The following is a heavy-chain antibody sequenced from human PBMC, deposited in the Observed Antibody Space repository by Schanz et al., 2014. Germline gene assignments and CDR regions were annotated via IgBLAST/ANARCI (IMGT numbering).Heavy chain of an antibody. CDR1: GFTFSSYG. D-gene: IGHD2-2*01. CDR3: AKDYQDCNSPSCYLWENYYMDV. V-gene: IGHV3-30*18. J-gene: IGHJ6*03. CDR2: ISYDGNNE. Sequence: QVQLVESGGGVVQPGRSRRLSCEASGFTFSSYGMHWVRQAPGKGLEWVAVISYDGNNEDYADSVKGRFTISRDNSKNTLYLQMNSLRAEDTAVYYCAKDYQDCNSPSCYLWENYYMDVWGKGTTXTVSS.